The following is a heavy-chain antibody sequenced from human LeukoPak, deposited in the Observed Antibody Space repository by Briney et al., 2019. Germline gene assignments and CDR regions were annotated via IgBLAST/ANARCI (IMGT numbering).Heavy chain of an antibody. CDR2: ISYDGSNK. Sequence: GGSLRLSCAASGFTFSSYAMHWVRQAPGKGLEWVAVISYDGSNKYYADSVKGRFTISRDSSKNTLYLQMNSLRTEDTAVYYCARLYCSSTSCYDYWGQGTLVTVSS. CDR1: GFTFSSYA. V-gene: IGHV3-30-3*01. J-gene: IGHJ4*02. D-gene: IGHD2-2*01. CDR3: ARLYCSSTSCYDY.